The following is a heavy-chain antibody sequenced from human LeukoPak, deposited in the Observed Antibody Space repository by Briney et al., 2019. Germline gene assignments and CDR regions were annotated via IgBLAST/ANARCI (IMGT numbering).Heavy chain of an antibody. Sequence: GGSLRLSCAASGFTFSSYDMHWVRQATGKGLEWVSAIGTAGDTYYPGSVKGRFTISRENAKNFLYLQMNSLRAGDTAVYYCARTSITGTVLDYWGQGTLVTVSS. CDR1: GFTFSSYD. V-gene: IGHV3-13*01. J-gene: IGHJ4*02. CDR2: IGTAGDT. D-gene: IGHD1-20*01. CDR3: ARTSITGTVLDY.